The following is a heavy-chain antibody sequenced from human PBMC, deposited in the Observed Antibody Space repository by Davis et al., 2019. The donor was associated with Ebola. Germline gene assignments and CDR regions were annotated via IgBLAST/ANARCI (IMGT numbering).Heavy chain of an antibody. D-gene: IGHD4-17*01. CDR3: ARLRTMTTNAFDI. V-gene: IGHV5-51*01. Sequence: PGGSLRLSCKTSGYSFTSYWIAWVRQLPGKGLEWMGTIYPIDSDARYSPSFQGQVSISADKSISAAYLQWSSLKASDTAMYYCARLRTMTTNAFDIWGQGTMVTVSS. CDR1: GYSFTSYW. J-gene: IGHJ3*02. CDR2: IYPIDSDA.